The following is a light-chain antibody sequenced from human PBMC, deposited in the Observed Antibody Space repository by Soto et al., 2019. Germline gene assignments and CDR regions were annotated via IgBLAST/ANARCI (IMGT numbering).Light chain of an antibody. CDR2: DVS. V-gene: IGLV2-14*03. CDR3: SSYTSSNTLV. J-gene: IGLJ3*02. Sequence: QSALTQPASVSGSPGQSITISCTGTSGDFGAYNYVSWYQQHPGKAPKLMTFDVSNRPSGVSNRFSGSRSGNTASLTISGLQAEDEADYYCSSYTSSNTLVFGGGTKLTVL. CDR1: SGDFGAYNY.